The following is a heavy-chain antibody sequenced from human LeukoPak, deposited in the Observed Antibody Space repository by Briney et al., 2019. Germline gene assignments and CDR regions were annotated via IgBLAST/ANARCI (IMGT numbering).Heavy chain of an antibody. J-gene: IGHJ6*02. V-gene: IGHV3-11*01. CDR1: GFTFSDYN. CDR2: ITNGGSTI. D-gene: IGHD3-9*01. Sequence: GGSLRLSCAASGFTFSDYNMNWVRQAPGKGLEWVSYITNGGSTIHHTDSVKGRFTISRDNAKKTLYLQMNSLRAEDTAVYYCARSIGLTGGGVDVWGQGTTVTVSS. CDR3: ARSIGLTGGGVDV.